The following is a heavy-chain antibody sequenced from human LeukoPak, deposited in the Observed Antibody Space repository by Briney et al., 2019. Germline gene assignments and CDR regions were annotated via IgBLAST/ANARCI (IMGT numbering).Heavy chain of an antibody. J-gene: IGHJ4*02. Sequence: SETLSLTCTVSGGSISSGGYYWSWIRQHPGKGLEWIGYIYYSGSTYYNPSLKSRVTISVDTSKNQFSLKLSSVTAADTAVYYCARAEAQTIDYWGQGTLVTVSS. V-gene: IGHV4-30-4*08. D-gene: IGHD1-7*01. CDR3: ARAEAQTIDY. CDR1: GGSISSGGYY. CDR2: IYYSGST.